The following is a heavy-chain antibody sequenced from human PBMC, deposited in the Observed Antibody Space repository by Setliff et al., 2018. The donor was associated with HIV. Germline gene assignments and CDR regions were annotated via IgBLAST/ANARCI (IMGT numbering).Heavy chain of an antibody. CDR3: ARFPNPSQIVVVMPPDY. D-gene: IGHD3-22*01. Sequence: ASVKVSCKASGYTFTGYYMHWVRQAPGQGLEWMGRINPNSGGTNHAQKIQDRLTMTTDTSTSTAYMELRSLRSDDTAVYYCARFPNPSQIVVVMPPDYWGQGTLVTVSS. J-gene: IGHJ4*02. CDR1: GYTFTGYY. V-gene: IGHV1-2*06. CDR2: INPNSGGT.